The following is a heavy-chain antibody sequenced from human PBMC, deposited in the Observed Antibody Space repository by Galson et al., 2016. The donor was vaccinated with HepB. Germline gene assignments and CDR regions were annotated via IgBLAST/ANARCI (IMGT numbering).Heavy chain of an antibody. V-gene: IGHV4-31*03. CDR1: GAYINSGGFY. Sequence: LSLTCTVSGAYINSGGFYWNWIRHHPGQGLQWIAYIDYSGKTAYNPSLQSRISISIDTSNDQFSLNLTSMTAADTAVYYCARMRTLYYGWGTGPKHYYYMDVWGKGTTVTVSS. J-gene: IGHJ6*03. CDR3: ARMRTLYYGWGTGPKHYYYMDV. CDR2: IDYSGKT. D-gene: IGHD3-10*01.